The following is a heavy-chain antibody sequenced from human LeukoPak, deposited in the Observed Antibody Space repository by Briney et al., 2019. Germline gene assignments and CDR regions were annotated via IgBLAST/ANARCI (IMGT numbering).Heavy chain of an antibody. CDR2: FYSGGTT. D-gene: IGHD3/OR15-3a*01. CDR1: GFNVRSKY. CDR3: ARVSFGPASEWFDP. Sequence: PGGSLRLSCAASGFNVRSKYMSWVRQAPGKGLECVPVFYSGGTTAYADSVKGRFTVSIDNSNNTLYLQMNSLRAEDTAVYYCARVSFGPASEWFDPWGQGTLVTVSS. V-gene: IGHV3-53*01. J-gene: IGHJ5*02.